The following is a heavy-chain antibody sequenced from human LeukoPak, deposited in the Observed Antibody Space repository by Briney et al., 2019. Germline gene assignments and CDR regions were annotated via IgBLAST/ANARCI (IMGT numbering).Heavy chain of an antibody. D-gene: IGHD2-15*01. CDR1: GGSISSSSYY. Sequence: PSETLSLTCTVSGGSISSSSYYWGWIRQPPGKGLEWIGSIYYSRSTYYNPSHKSRVTISVDTSKNQFSLKLSSVTAADTAVYYSARRDYCSGGSCYSGGFDYWGQGTLVTVSS. CDR2: IYYSRST. J-gene: IGHJ4*02. CDR3: ARRDYCSGGSCYSGGFDY. V-gene: IGHV4-39*07.